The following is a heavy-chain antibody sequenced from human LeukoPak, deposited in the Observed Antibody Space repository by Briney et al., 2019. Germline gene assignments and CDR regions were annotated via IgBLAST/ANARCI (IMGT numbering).Heavy chain of an antibody. Sequence: GGSLRLSCAASGFTFSSYGMHWVRQAPGKGLEWVAFIRYDGSNKYYADSVKGRFTISRDNFKNTLYLQMNSLRAEDTAVYYCAKSRYGGQREYYFDYWGQGTLVTVSS. V-gene: IGHV3-30*02. J-gene: IGHJ4*02. CDR3: AKSRYGGQREYYFDY. CDR1: GFTFSSYG. D-gene: IGHD4/OR15-4a*01. CDR2: IRYDGSNK.